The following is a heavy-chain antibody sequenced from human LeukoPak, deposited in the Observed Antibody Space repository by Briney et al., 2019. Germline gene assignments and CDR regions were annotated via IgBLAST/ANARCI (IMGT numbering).Heavy chain of an antibody. J-gene: IGHJ4*02. CDR1: GGTFSSYA. Sequence: SVKVSCTASGGTFSSYAISWVRQAPGQGLEWMGGIIPIFGTANYAQKFQGRVTITADESTSTAYMKLSSLRSEDTAVYYCARELRPYYYDSSGYWDNWGQGTLVTVSS. V-gene: IGHV1-69*13. D-gene: IGHD3-22*01. CDR2: IIPIFGTA. CDR3: ARELRPYYYDSSGYWDN.